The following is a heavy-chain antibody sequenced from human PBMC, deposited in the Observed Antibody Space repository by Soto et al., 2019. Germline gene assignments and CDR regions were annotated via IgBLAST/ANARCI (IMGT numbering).Heavy chain of an antibody. CDR2: IIRTGGST. CDR3: AKDGGFGVHTTSGLDY. D-gene: IGHD3-10*01. CDR1: GFTFSDYT. J-gene: IGHJ4*02. V-gene: IGHV3-23*01. Sequence: EVLLLESGGGLAQPGGSLRLSCAASGFTFSDYTMTWVRRAPGKGLEWVSAIIRTGGSTYYADSVKGRFTISRDNSKNTVYLEMDSLRADDTAVYYCAKDGGFGVHTTSGLDYWGQGTLVTVSS.